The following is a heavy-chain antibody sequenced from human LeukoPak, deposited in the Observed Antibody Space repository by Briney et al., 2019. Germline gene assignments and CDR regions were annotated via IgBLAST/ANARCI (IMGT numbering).Heavy chain of an antibody. Sequence: GGSLRLSCATSGFSFSSYAMSWVRQAPGKGLEWVSAMSSSDDGRYYAASVSGRFTISRDTSRSTLYLQINSLRAEDAAVYYCAKAPVTSCRGAFCYPFDYWGQGTLVTVSS. J-gene: IGHJ4*02. CDR3: AKAPVTSCRGAFCYPFDY. D-gene: IGHD2-15*01. CDR1: GFSFSSYA. V-gene: IGHV3-23*01. CDR2: MSSSDDGR.